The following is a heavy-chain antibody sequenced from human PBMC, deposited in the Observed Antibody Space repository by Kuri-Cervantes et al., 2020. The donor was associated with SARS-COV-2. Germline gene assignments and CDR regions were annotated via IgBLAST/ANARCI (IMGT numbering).Heavy chain of an antibody. CDR2: ISSSSSYM. V-gene: IGHV3-21*01. Sequence: GESLKISCAASGFTFSSYAMSWVRQAPGKGLEWVSSISSSSSYMYYADSVKGRFTISRDNAKNSLYLQMNSLRAEDTAVYYCAKDVRSSIHSSGWYPGLFDYWGQGTLVTVSS. J-gene: IGHJ4*02. CDR1: GFTFSSYA. D-gene: IGHD6-19*01. CDR3: AKDVRSSIHSSGWYPGLFDY.